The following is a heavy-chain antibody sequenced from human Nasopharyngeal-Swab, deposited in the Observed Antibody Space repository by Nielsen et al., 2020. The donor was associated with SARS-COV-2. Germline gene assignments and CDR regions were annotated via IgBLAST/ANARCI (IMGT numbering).Heavy chain of an antibody. D-gene: IGHD3-10*01. J-gene: IGHJ4*02. V-gene: IGHV3-30*18. CDR2: ISYDGSNK. CDR3: AKDSDYYGSGSTFY. Sequence: GASLQISCAASGLTFSSYGMHWVRQAPGKGLEWVAVISYDGSNKYYADSVKGRFTISRDNSKNTLYLQMNSLRAEDTAVYYCAKDSDYYGSGSTFYWGQGTLVTVSS. CDR1: GLTFSSYG.